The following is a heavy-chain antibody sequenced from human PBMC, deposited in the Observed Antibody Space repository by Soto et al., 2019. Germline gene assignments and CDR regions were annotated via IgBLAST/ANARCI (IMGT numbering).Heavy chain of an antibody. D-gene: IGHD3-10*01. V-gene: IGHV1-18*01. Sequence: GASVKVSCKASGYTFPSYGISWVRQAPAQGLEWMGWISAYNGNTNYAQKLQGRVTMTRNTSISTAYMELSSLRSEDTAVYYCARARITMVRGVISGWFDPWGQGTLVTVSS. CDR3: ARARITMVRGVISGWFDP. J-gene: IGHJ5*02. CDR1: GYTFPSYG. CDR2: ISAYNGNT.